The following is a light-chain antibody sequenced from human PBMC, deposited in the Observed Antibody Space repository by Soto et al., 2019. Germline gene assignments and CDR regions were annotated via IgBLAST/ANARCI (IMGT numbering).Light chain of an antibody. CDR1: QSLSRSF. CDR3: QQRNNWPPIT. J-gene: IGKJ5*01. V-gene: IGKV3D-20*02. Sequence: IVLTQSPGTLSLSPVERATLSCRASQSLSRSFLAWYQQKPGQAPRLLIYDASTRATGIPARFSGSGSETDFTLTITSLEPEDFAVYYCQQRNNWPPITFGQGTRLEIK. CDR2: DAS.